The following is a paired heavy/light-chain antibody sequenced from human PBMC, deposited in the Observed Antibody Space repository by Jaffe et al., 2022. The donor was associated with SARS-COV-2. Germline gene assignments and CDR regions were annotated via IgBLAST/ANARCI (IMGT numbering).Light chain of an antibody. CDR3: QQLYTYPRT. J-gene: IGKJ1*01. CDR1: QGISSY. CDR2: RAS. V-gene: IGKV1-9*01. Sequence: DIQLTQSPSFLSASVGDRVTITCRASQGISSYLAWYQQKPGKAPVLLIYRASTLQSGVPSRFSGSGSGTEFTLTISSLQPEDFASYYCQQLYTYPRTFGQGTKVEFK.
Heavy chain of an antibody. CDR2: INHRGST. V-gene: IGHV4-34*01. D-gene: IGHD6-19*01. Sequence: QVQLQQWGAGLLKPSETLSLTCVVSGGSFSGYYWSWVRQPPGRGLEWIGEINHRGSTTYSPSLKGRVTISVDTSKNQFSLKLSSVTAADTSVYYCARGTGYSSGWDGGYWGQGTLVTVSS. J-gene: IGHJ4*02. CDR3: ARGTGYSSGWDGGY. CDR1: GGSFSGYY.